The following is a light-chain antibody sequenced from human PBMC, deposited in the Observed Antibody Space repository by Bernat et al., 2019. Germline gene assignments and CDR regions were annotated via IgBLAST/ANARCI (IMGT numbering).Light chain of an antibody. J-gene: IGLJ3*02. V-gene: IGLV1-40*01. CDR2: ANR. CDR1: SSNIGAGYD. CDR3: AVWDDSLSGWV. Sequence: QSVLTQAPSVSGAPGQRVTISCTGSSSNIGAGYDVHWYQQLPGAVPKLLIFANRDRPSGVPDRFSGSKSGTSASLAISGLRSEDEADYYCAVWDDSLSGWVFGGGTKLTVL.